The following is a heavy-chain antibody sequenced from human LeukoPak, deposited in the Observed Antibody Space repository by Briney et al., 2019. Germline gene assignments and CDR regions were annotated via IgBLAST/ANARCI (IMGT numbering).Heavy chain of an antibody. CDR2: ISYDGSNK. Sequence: GGSLRLSCAASGFTFSSYAMHWVRQAPGKGLEWVAVISYDGSNKYYADSVKGRFTISRDNSKNTLYLQMNSLRAEDTAVYYCAREAYYDSSGHDYWGQGTLVTVSS. V-gene: IGHV3-30-3*01. D-gene: IGHD3-22*01. CDR3: AREAYYDSSGHDY. CDR1: GFTFSSYA. J-gene: IGHJ4*02.